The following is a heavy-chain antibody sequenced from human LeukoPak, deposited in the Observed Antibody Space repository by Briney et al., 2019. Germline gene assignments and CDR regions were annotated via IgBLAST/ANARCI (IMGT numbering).Heavy chain of an antibody. V-gene: IGHV3-66*01. Sequence: GESLRLSCVVSGLTVSSNYMSWVRQAPGKGLEWVSVIYSGGGTYYADSVKGRFTISRDNSKNTVYLQMNSLRVEDTAVYYCARSRGTFLPHDYWGQGTLVTVSS. D-gene: IGHD3-16*01. J-gene: IGHJ4*02. CDR3: ARSRGTFLPHDY. CDR1: GLTVSSNY. CDR2: IYSGGGT.